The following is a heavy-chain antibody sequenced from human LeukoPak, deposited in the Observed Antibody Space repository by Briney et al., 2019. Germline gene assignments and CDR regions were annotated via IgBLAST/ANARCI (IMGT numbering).Heavy chain of an antibody. CDR3: ARDIVVVVAARPRSDWFDP. CDR1: GGSISSYY. Sequence: SETLSLTCTVSGGSISSYYWSWIRQPPGKGLEWIGYIYSSGSTYYNPSLKSRVTISVDTSKNQFSLKLSSVTAADTAVYYCARDIVVVVAARPRSDWFDPWGQGTLVTVSS. D-gene: IGHD2-15*01. J-gene: IGHJ5*02. CDR2: IYSSGST. V-gene: IGHV4-59*12.